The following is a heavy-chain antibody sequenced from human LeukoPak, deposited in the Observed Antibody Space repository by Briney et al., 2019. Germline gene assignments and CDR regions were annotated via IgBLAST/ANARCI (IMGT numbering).Heavy chain of an antibody. Sequence: SVKVSSKASGGTFSSYAISWVRQAPGQGLEWMGGIIPIFGTANYAQKFQGRVTITADKSTSTAYMELSSLRSEDTAVYYCARHRYISGWSNFDYWGRGTLVTVSS. CDR1: GGTFSSYA. J-gene: IGHJ4*02. CDR2: IIPIFGTA. CDR3: ARHRYISGWSNFDY. D-gene: IGHD6-19*01. V-gene: IGHV1-69*06.